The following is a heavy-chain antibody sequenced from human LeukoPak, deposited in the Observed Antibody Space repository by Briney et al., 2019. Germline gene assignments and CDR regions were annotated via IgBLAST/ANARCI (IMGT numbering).Heavy chain of an antibody. CDR3: ARGRGYDPRYFDL. J-gene: IGHJ2*01. CDR1: EFTVNSNY. CDR2: IYSGGST. D-gene: IGHD5-12*01. Sequence: QPGGSLRLSCAASEFTVNSNYMIWVRQAPGKGLEWGSLIYSGGSTYNADSVKDRFNISRDNSKNTLYLQMNSLRADDTAVYYCARGRGYDPRYFDLWGRGTLVTVSS. V-gene: IGHV3-66*01.